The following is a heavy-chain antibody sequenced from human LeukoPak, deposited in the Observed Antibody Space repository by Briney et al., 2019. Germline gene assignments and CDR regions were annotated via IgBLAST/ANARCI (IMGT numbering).Heavy chain of an antibody. D-gene: IGHD2-2*01. CDR1: GGSVTGYS. V-gene: IGHV4-59*02. Sequence: SETLSLTCSVSGGSVTGYSWSWVRQPPGKGLEWIGYIHNTGSTNYNPSLKSGISISVDTSKNQFSLKLSSVTAADTAVYYCARETVVVVPAAIDLSTFDIWGQGTMSPSLQ. CDR2: IHNTGST. CDR3: ARETVVVVPAAIDLSTFDI. J-gene: IGHJ3*02.